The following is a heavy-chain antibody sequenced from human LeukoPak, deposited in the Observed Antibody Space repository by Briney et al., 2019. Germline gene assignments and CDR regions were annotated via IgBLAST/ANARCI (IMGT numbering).Heavy chain of an antibody. Sequence: GGSLRLSCAASGFTVGSNYMSWVRQAPGRGLEWVSVMYSGGSTYYADSVKGRFTISRDNSKNTLYLQMNSLRAEDTAVYYCARGEYNWNDLHLWGQGTLVTVSS. J-gene: IGHJ5*02. D-gene: IGHD1-20*01. V-gene: IGHV3-66*01. CDR1: GFTVGSNY. CDR2: MYSGGST. CDR3: ARGEYNWNDLHL.